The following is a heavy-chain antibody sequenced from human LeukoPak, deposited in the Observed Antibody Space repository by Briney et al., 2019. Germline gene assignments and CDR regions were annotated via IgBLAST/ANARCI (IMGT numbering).Heavy chain of an antibody. CDR2: IYHSGST. CDR1: GGSISSRNW. J-gene: IGHJ3*02. D-gene: IGHD5-24*01. V-gene: IGHV4-4*02. CDR3: ARSSRTGLRDGYMVPHAFDI. Sequence: PSETLSLTCAVSGGSISSRNWWSWVRQPPGKGLEWIGEIYHSGSTNYNPSLKTRVTISVDKSKNQLSLKLSSVTAVDTAVYYCARSSRTGLRDGYMVPHAFDIWGQGTMVTVSS.